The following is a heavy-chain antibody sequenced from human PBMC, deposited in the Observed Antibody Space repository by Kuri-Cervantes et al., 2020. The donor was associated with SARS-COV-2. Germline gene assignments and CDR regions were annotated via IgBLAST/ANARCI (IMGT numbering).Heavy chain of an antibody. D-gene: IGHD5-24*01. CDR3: ASLLLWQQFAH. CDR1: GDSTNNGNW. J-gene: IGHJ4*02. Sequence: SCDVSGDSTNNGNWWTWVRQTPGKGLERIGEIYHNGNTNYNSSLKSRVTISVDEAKNQFTLKLNSVTAADTAVYYCASLLLWQQFAHWGQGILVTVSS. CDR2: IYHNGNT. V-gene: IGHV4-4*02.